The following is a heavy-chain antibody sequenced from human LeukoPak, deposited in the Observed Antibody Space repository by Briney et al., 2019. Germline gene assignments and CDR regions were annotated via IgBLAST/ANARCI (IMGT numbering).Heavy chain of an antibody. D-gene: IGHD3-3*01. J-gene: IGHJ4*02. CDR1: GFTFSSYW. V-gene: IGHV3-7*01. CDR2: IKQDGSEK. CDR3: ARGRPIFGEIDY. Sequence: GGSLRLSCAASGFTFSSYWMSWVRQAPGKGLEGVANIKQDGSEKYYVESVKGRFTISRDNAKKTLYLQMNSLRAEDTAVYYCARGRPIFGEIDYWGQGTLVTVSS.